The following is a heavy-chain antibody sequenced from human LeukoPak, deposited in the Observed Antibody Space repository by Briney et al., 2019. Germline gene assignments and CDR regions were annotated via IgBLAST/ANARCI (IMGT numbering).Heavy chain of an antibody. J-gene: IGHJ6*03. D-gene: IGHD4-17*01. Sequence: ASVKVSCKASGYTFTSYYIHWVRQAPGQGLEWMGIINPSGGSTNYAQKFLGRVTMTRDTSTSTVYMELSSLRSEDTAVYYCARNNDYGDYFRFYYYYMDVWGKGTTVTVSS. CDR1: GYTFTSYY. CDR2: INPSGGST. V-gene: IGHV1-46*01. CDR3: ARNNDYGDYFRFYYYYMDV.